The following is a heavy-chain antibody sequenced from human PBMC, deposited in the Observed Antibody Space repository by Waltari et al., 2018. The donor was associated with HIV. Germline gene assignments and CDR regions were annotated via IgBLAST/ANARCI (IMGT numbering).Heavy chain of an antibody. Sequence: LLESGGNLVQPGGSLTLSCAASGFTFSSYAMPWVRQAPGKGLEWVSGIAGSGGDTLFADSVKGRFTISRDASIVYLSMNRLTAEDTAVYYCAKVGLSGRWLLRRPFYFDYWGQGILVTVSS. CDR1: GFTFSSYA. CDR2: IAGSGGDT. D-gene: IGHD3-10*01. J-gene: IGHJ4*02. V-gene: IGHV3-23*01. CDR3: AKVGLSGRWLLRRPFYFDY.